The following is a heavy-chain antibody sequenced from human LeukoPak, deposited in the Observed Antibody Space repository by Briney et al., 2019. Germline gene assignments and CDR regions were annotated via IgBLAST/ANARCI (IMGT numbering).Heavy chain of an antibody. CDR1: AGSISSSKW. CDR3: ARDGAVAGNFDY. Sequence: SETLSLTCSVSAGSISSSKWWSWVRQSPLKGLEWIGEIYLYGTTNYNPSLESRLTISVDTSKNQFSLKLSSVTAADTAVYYCARDGAVAGNFDYWGQGTLVTVSS. J-gene: IGHJ4*02. V-gene: IGHV4-4*02. CDR2: IYLYGTT. D-gene: IGHD6-19*01.